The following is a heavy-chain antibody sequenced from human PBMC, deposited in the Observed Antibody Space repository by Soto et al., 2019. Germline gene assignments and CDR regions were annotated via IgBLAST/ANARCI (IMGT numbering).Heavy chain of an antibody. Sequence: ASVKVSCRASGYTFTSYGISWVRQAPGQGLEWMGWISAYNGNTNYAQKLQGRVTMTTDTSTSTAYMELRSLRSDDTAVYYCARDGFYYDSSGPMDAFDIWGQGTMVTVSS. J-gene: IGHJ3*02. CDR2: ISAYNGNT. V-gene: IGHV1-18*04. CDR1: GYTFTSYG. D-gene: IGHD3-22*01. CDR3: ARDGFYYDSSGPMDAFDI.